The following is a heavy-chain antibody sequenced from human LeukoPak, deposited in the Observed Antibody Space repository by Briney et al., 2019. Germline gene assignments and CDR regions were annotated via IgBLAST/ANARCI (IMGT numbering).Heavy chain of an antibody. CDR3: ARDRNWNGVLDC. J-gene: IGHJ4*02. V-gene: IGHV3-74*01. CDR2: INRDGSST. Sequence: GGSLRLSCAASGFTFSSYWMHWVRQAPGKGLVWVSRINRDGSSTNYADSVKGRFTISRDNARDTLYLQMSSLRAEDTAVYYCARDRNWNGVLDCWGQGTLVTASS. CDR1: GFTFSSYW. D-gene: IGHD1-1*01.